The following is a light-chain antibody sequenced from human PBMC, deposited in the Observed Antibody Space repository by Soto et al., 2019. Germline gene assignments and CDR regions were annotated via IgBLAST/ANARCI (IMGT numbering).Light chain of an antibody. CDR2: AEF. CDR1: QTVSSSY. CDR3: QQYHTSPRT. J-gene: IGKJ2*01. V-gene: IGKV3-20*01. Sequence: EIVLTQSPGTLSLSPGERATLSCRTSQTVSSSYLAWYQQKPGQAPSLLSYAEFYRATRIPVRCRGSGSGLDFTITSRGPERFDFSMYQCQQYHTSPRTFGQGTQVDIK.